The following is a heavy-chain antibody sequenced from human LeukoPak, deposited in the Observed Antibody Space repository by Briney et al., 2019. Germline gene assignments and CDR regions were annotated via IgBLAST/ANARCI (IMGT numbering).Heavy chain of an antibody. CDR2: IRNKSDDGTA. Sequence: GESLTLSCAASGFTVSNPWMAWVRPAPGKGLVFVGRIRNKSDDGTAGSADALKGRFTISRDDSTNTLYLQMNSLETEDTAGYCCTTWGGSFSRYWGQGTLVTVSS. CDR1: GFTVSNPW. V-gene: IGHV3-15*01. D-gene: IGHD1-26*01. J-gene: IGHJ4*02. CDR3: TTWGGSFSRY.